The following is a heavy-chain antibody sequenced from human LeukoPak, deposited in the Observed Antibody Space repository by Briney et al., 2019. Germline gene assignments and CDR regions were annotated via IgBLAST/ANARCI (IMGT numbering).Heavy chain of an antibody. CDR1: GGSISSYY. J-gene: IGHJ4*02. CDR3: ARRTRLSSSPDRYYFDY. CDR2: IHSRGSN. V-gene: IGHV4-4*09. D-gene: IGHD6-6*01. Sequence: SETLSLTCTVSGGSISSYYWRWIRQPPGKGLEWIGYIHSRGSNNYNPSLKSRVSISVATSKNQFYLKLSSVTAADTAVYYCARRTRLSSSPDRYYFDYWGQGTLVTVSS.